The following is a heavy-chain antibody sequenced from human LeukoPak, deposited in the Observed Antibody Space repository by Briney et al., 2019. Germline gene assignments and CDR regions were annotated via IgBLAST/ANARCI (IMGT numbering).Heavy chain of an antibody. CDR1: GFTFRDYG. Sequence: GGSLRLSCLTSGFTFRDYGLGWVRQAPGMGLEWISFTRSRIYGGAPEYAASVRGRFSVSRDDSESIAYLQMNNLESEDTAVYYCARGQTVSGAKYYFDFWSPGTLVTVSS. D-gene: IGHD3-10*01. J-gene: IGHJ4*02. V-gene: IGHV3-49*04. CDR3: ARGQTVSGAKYYFDF. CDR2: TRSRIYGGAP.